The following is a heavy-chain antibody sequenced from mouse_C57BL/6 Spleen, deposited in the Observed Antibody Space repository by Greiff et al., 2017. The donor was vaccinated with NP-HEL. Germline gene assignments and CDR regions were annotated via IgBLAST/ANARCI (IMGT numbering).Heavy chain of an antibody. V-gene: IGHV1-69*01. Sequence: QVQLQQPGAELVMPGASVKLSCKASGYTFTSYWMHWVKQRPGQGLEWIGEIDPSDSYTHYNQKFKGKSTLTVDKYSSTAYMQLSSLTSEDSAVYYCARGGLGSSNYYAMDYWGQGTSVTVSS. CDR1: GYTFTSYW. D-gene: IGHD1-1*01. CDR2: IDPSDSYT. J-gene: IGHJ4*01. CDR3: ARGGLGSSNYYAMDY.